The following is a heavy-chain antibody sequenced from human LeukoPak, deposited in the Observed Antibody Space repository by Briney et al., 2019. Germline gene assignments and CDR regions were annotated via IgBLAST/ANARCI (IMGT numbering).Heavy chain of an antibody. Sequence: GGSLRLSCATSGFTFSSYGMHWVRQAPGKGLEWVSAISGSGGSTYYADSVKGRFTISRDNSKNTLYLQMNSLRAEDTAVYYCAKDLFRSGYMDVWGKGTTVTVSS. D-gene: IGHD3-10*01. CDR3: AKDLFRSGYMDV. J-gene: IGHJ6*03. V-gene: IGHV3-23*01. CDR2: ISGSGGST. CDR1: GFTFSSYG.